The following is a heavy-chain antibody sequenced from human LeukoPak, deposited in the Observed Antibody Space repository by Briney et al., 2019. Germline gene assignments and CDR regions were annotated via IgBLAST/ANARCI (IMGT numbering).Heavy chain of an antibody. V-gene: IGHV3-30-3*01. CDR2: ISYDGSKK. Sequence: QSGGSLRLSCVASGFTFSSYEMHWVRQAPGKGLEWVAGISYDGSKKYYADSVKGRFTISRDNAKNSMYLQMDSLRAEDTAVYYCARALGGDYIFDYWGQGTLVTVSS. D-gene: IGHD4-17*01. J-gene: IGHJ4*02. CDR1: GFTFSSYE. CDR3: ARALGGDYIFDY.